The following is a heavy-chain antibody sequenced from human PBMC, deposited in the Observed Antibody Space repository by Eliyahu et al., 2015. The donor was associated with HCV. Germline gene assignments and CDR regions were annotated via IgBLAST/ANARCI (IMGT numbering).Heavy chain of an antibody. CDR1: GGSITTYY. Sequence: QVQLQESGPGLVKPSETLSLTCTVSGGSITTYYWSWIRQPPGKGLEWIGYIHXRGSTNYNPSLKSRVTISVDTSKXQFSLNLTSVTAADTAVYYCASGGGGISVTGTGGWFDPWGQGTLVTVSS. CDR2: IHXRGST. V-gene: IGHV4-59*01. D-gene: IGHD6-19*01. CDR3: ASGGGGISVTGTGGWFDP. J-gene: IGHJ5*02.